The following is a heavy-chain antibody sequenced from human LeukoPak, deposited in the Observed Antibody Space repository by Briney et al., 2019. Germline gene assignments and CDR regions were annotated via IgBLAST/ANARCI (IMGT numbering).Heavy chain of an antibody. J-gene: IGHJ3*02. CDR2: FDPEAGET. CDR3: AADSRRSSGWFLPDRFDI. CDR1: GYTLTDLS. D-gene: IGHD6-19*01. V-gene: IGHV1-24*01. Sequence: GASAKVSCKVSGYTLTDLSMHWVRQTPGSGPEWMGGFDPEAGETVYAQKFQGRVTMTDDTSTDTAYTELSSLRSEDTAVYYCAADSRRSSGWFLPDRFDIWGQGTKVTVSS.